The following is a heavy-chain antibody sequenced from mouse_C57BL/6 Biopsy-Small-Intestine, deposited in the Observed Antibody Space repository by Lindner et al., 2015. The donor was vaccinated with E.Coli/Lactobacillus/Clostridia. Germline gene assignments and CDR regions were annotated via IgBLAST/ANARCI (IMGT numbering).Heavy chain of an antibody. CDR2: IYYSGTI. CDR1: GISITTGNYR. Sequence: VQLQESGPGLVKPSQTVFLTCTVTGISITTGNYRWSWIRQIPGNKLEWIGYIYYSGTITYNPSLTSRTTITRDTPKNQFFLEMNSLTAEDTATYYCARDKSDYDGRAFDYWGQGTTLTVSS. D-gene: IGHD2-4*01. V-gene: IGHV3-5*01. J-gene: IGHJ2*01. CDR3: ARDKSDYDGRAFDY.